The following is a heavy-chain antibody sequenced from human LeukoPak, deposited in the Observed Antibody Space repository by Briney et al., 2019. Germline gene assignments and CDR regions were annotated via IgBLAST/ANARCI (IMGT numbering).Heavy chain of an antibody. CDR2: IYPGDSDT. CDR1: GYSFISYW. CDR3: ARLVRYYGSGNAFDI. D-gene: IGHD3-10*01. Sequence: GESLKISCKGSGYSFISYWIGWVRQLPGKGPEWMGIIYPGDSDTRYSPSFRGQVTISADKSITTAYLQWSSLKASDTAMYYCARLVRYYGSGNAFDIWGQGTMVTVSS. V-gene: IGHV5-51*01. J-gene: IGHJ3*02.